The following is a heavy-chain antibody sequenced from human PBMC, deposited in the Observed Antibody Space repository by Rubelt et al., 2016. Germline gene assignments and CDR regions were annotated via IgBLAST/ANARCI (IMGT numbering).Heavy chain of an antibody. Sequence: GSLRLSCAASGFTFSSYSMNWVRQAPGKGLEWVSYISSDSSTVYYADSVKGRFTISRDNAKNSLSLQMDSLRDEDTAVYYCTRGNVWFGELPYDYWGQGTLVTVSS. CDR2: ISSDSSTV. CDR3: TRGNVWFGELPYDY. CDR1: GFTFSSYS. J-gene: IGHJ4*02. V-gene: IGHV3-48*02. D-gene: IGHD3-10*01.